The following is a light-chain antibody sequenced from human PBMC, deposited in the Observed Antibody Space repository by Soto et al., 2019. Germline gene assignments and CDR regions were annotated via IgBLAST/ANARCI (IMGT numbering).Light chain of an antibody. V-gene: IGKV3-15*01. CDR2: GAS. J-gene: IGKJ1*01. CDR1: QSVSSN. Sequence: EIVMTQSPATLSVSPGERATLSCRASQSVSSNLAWYQQKPGQAPRLPICGASTRATGIPARFSGSGSGTEFTLTISSLQSEDFAVYYCQQYNNWPPWTFGQGTKVEIK. CDR3: QQYNNWPPWT.